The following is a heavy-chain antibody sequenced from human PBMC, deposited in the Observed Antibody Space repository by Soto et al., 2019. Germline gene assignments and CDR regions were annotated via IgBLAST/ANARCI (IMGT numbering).Heavy chain of an antibody. CDR2: ISWNSGSI. V-gene: IGHV3-9*01. CDR3: AKVATYYDSSGHCDD. Sequence: GGSLRLSCAASGFTFDDYAMHWVRQVPGKGLEWVSSISWNSGSIGYADSVKGRFTISRDNAKNSLYLQMNSLRDEDTALYYCAKVATYYDSSGHCDDWGQGTLVTVSS. J-gene: IGHJ4*02. D-gene: IGHD3-22*01. CDR1: GFTFDDYA.